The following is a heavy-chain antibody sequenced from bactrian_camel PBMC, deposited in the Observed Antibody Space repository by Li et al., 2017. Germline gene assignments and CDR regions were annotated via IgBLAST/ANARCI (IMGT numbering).Heavy chain of an antibody. CDR1: ELTFVDSD. CDR2: IDSDGTT. CDR3: TRDLGDYGLWY. J-gene: IGHJ4*01. Sequence: VESGGGSVQAGETLRLSCTLPELTFVDSDMGWYRQAQGNECELVSTIDSDGTTYYADSVKGRFTISRDNAKNTVYLQLNSLQTEDMAMYYCTRDLGDYGLWYWGQGTQVTVS. D-gene: IGHD5*01. V-gene: IGHV3S55*01.